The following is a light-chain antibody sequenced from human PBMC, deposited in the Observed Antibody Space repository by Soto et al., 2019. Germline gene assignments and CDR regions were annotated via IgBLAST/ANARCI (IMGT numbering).Light chain of an antibody. Sequence: QSALTQPRSVSGSPGQSVTISCTGTSSDVGGYHYVSWYQQHPGKAPKLMIYDVSKRPSGVPDRFSGSKSGNTASLTISGLHEDDEADYYGCSYAGSYTLVFGGGTKLTVL. V-gene: IGLV2-11*01. CDR3: CSYAGSYTLV. CDR1: SSDVGGYHY. J-gene: IGLJ2*01. CDR2: DVS.